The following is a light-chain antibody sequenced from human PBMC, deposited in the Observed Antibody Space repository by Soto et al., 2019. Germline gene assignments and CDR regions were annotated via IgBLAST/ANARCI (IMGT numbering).Light chain of an antibody. CDR3: QQYNNWPPEYT. J-gene: IGKJ2*01. CDR1: QIVGTN. Sequence: EIVLTQSPATLSVSPGDRATLSCRASQIVGTNLAWYQQKTGQAPRLLIFGSSVRATGIPARFSGSGSGTEFTHTISSLRSEDFAVYYCQQYNNWPPEYTFGQGTKLEIK. V-gene: IGKV3-15*01. CDR2: GSS.